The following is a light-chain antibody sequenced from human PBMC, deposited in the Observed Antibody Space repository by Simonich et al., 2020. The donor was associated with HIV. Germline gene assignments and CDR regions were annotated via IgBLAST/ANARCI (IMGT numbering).Light chain of an antibody. CDR3: MQGTHWPLS. CDR1: QSLLHINGYNY. Sequence: DIVMTQSPLSLPVTPGEPASISCRSRQSLLHINGYNYLDWYLQKPGQSPQLLIYLGSNRASGVPDRFSGSGSGTDFTLKISRVEAEDVGVYYCMQGTHWPLSFGQGTKLEIK. J-gene: IGKJ2*01. V-gene: IGKV2-28*01. CDR2: LGS.